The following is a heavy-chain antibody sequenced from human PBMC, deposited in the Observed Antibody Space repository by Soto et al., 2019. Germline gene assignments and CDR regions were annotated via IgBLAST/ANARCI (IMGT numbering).Heavy chain of an antibody. CDR1: GYSFTSYW. V-gene: IGHV5-10-1*01. J-gene: IGHJ6*02. D-gene: IGHD3-10*01. Sequence: LGESLKISCKGSGYSFTSYWISWVRQMPGKGLEWMGRIDPSDSYTNYSPSFQGHVTISADKSISTAYLQWSSLKASDTAMYYCARHEEGPGFYYYGMDVWGQGTTVTVSS. CDR3: ARHEEGPGFYYYGMDV. CDR2: IDPSDSYT.